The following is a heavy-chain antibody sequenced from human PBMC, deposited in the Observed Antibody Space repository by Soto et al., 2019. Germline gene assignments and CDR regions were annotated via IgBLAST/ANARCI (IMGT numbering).Heavy chain of an antibody. CDR2: IFHSGNA. D-gene: IGHD2-15*01. CDR3: ARAHAPTLPFDY. J-gene: IGHJ4*01. V-gene: IGHV4-59*01. Sequence: PSETLSLNCTVSGGSMRNVYWSWIRQPPGKRLEWIGFIFHSGNAKYNPSLKSRVTISIDTSKSQFSLSLDSVTAADTAVYFCARAHAPTLPFDYWGLGTLVTVSS. CDR1: GGSMRNVY.